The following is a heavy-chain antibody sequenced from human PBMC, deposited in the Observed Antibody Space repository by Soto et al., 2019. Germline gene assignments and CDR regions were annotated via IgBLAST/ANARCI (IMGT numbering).Heavy chain of an antibody. J-gene: IGHJ4*02. D-gene: IGHD2-15*01. V-gene: IGHV4-39*02. CDR2: IYYRGNT. CDR1: GGSISSSSYY. CDR3: AREGGGYCSGGSCQVDY. Sequence: SETLSLTCTVSGGSISSSSYYWGWIRQPPGKGLEWIGSIYYRGNTYYNPSLKSRVTISVDTSKNQFSLKLSFVTAADTVVYYCAREGGGYCSGGSCQVDYWGQGTLVTVSS.